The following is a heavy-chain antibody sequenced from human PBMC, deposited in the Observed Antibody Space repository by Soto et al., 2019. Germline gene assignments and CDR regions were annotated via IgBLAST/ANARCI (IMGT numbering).Heavy chain of an antibody. CDR2: IYYSGST. V-gene: IGHV4-59*01. CDR3: ARIGSDAYDFWSGYYIGY. CDR1: GASISSYY. D-gene: IGHD3-3*01. Sequence: PSETLSLTCTVSGASISSYYCSWIRQPPGKGLEWIGYIYYSGSTNYNPSLKSRVTISVDTSKNQFSLKLSSVTAADTAVYYCARIGSDAYDFWSGYYIGYWGQGTLVTVSS. J-gene: IGHJ4*02.